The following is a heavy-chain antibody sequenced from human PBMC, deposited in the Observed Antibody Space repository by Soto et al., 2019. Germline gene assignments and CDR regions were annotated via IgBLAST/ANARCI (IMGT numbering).Heavy chain of an antibody. CDR2: ISAYNGNT. V-gene: IGHV1-18*01. CDR3: VRVGLVGSNSLTNAWFDP. Sequence: ASVKVSCKASGYTFTSYGISWVRQAPGQGLEWMGWISAYNGNTNYAQKLQGRVTMTTDTSTSTAYMELRSLRSDDTAVYYCVRVGLVGSNSLTNAWFDPWGPGTLVTVSS. J-gene: IGHJ5*02. CDR1: GYTFTSYG. D-gene: IGHD2-8*02.